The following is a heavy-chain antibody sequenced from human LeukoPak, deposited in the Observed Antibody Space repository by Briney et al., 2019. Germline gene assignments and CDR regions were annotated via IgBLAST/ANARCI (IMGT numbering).Heavy chain of an antibody. V-gene: IGHV3-48*04. D-gene: IGHD4-17*01. CDR2: ISSSGYGI. CDR1: GFSVSSYT. Sequence: PGGSLRLSCAASGFSVSSYTMNWVRQAPGKGLEWVSYISSSGYGIYYADSVKGRFTISRDNAKNTVFLQMNSLRAEDTAVYYCALPLRDGDFNFDYCGQGALVTVSS. J-gene: IGHJ4*02. CDR3: ALPLRDGDFNFDY.